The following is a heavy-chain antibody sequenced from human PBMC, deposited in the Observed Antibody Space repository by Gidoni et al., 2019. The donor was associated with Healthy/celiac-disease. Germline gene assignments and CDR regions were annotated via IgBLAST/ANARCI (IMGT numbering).Heavy chain of an antibody. J-gene: IGHJ6*02. D-gene: IGHD3-16*01. CDR2: IYSGGST. CDR3: ARDLALDAFPNYYYGMDV. CDR1: GFTVSSNY. Sequence: EVQLVESGGGLVQPGGSLRLSCAASGFTVSSNYMSWVRQAPGKGLEWVSVIYSGGSTYYADSVKGRFTISRDNSKNTLYLQMNSLRAEDTAVYYCARDLALDAFPNYYYGMDVWGQGTTVTVSS. V-gene: IGHV3-66*02.